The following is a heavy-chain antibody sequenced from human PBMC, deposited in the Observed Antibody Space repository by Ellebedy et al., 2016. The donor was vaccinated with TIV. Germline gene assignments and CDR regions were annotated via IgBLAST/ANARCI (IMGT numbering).Heavy chain of an antibody. CDR3: ARVVKVDTGMVTDY. CDR1: GGSISTYY. J-gene: IGHJ4*02. V-gene: IGHV4-59*01. Sequence: SETLSLTXTVSGGSISTYYWTWIRQPPGKGLEWIGYIYYSGNTNYNPSLKSRVTISVDTSKNQFSLKLSSVTAADTAVYYCARVVKVDTGMVTDYWGQGTLVTVSS. D-gene: IGHD5-18*01. CDR2: IYYSGNT.